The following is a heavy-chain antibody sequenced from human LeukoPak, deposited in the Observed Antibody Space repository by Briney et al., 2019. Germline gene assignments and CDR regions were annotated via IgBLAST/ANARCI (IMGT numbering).Heavy chain of an antibody. V-gene: IGHV4-39*07. Sequence: PSETLSLTCTVSGGSISSSYYYWGWIRQPPGKGLEWIGSIYSSGSTYYNPSLKSRVTISVDTSKNQFSLKLSSVTAADTAVYYCARWHPDGGKEYSSSSDQVYWGQGTLVTVSS. J-gene: IGHJ4*02. CDR2: IYSSGST. D-gene: IGHD6-6*01. CDR1: GGSISSSYYY. CDR3: ARWHPDGGKEYSSSSDQVY.